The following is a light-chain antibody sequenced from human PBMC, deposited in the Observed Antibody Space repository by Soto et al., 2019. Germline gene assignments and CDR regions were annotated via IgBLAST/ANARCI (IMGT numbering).Light chain of an antibody. V-gene: IGKV1-5*01. J-gene: IGKJ1*01. Sequence: DIQMTQSPSTLSAFVGDRVTITCRASHSISNWLAWYQQKQGKAPKLLIYDASSIESGVPSRFSGSGSGTEFTLTISSLQPEDFAAYYCQQYNSYWGTFGQGTKVDIK. CDR1: HSISNW. CDR3: QQYNSYWGT. CDR2: DAS.